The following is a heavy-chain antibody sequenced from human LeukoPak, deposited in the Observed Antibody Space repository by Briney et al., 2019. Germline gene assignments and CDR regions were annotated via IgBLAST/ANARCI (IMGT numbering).Heavy chain of an antibody. CDR1: GYTFTSYG. V-gene: IGHV1-18*01. D-gene: IGHD2-2*02. CDR3: AVVPAAIGYYYMDV. Sequence: VASVKVSCKASGYTFTSYGISWVRQAPGQGLEWMGWISAYNGNTNYAQKLQGRVTITTDESTSTAYMELSSLRSEDTAVYYCAVVPAAIGYYYMDVWGKGTTVTVSS. CDR2: ISAYNGNT. J-gene: IGHJ6*03.